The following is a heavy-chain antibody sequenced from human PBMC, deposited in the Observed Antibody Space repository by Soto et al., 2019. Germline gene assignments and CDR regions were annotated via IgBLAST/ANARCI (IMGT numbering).Heavy chain of an antibody. CDR2: ISPDNGNT. Sequence: VSVKVSCKASGGTFSSYAISWVRQAPGQGLEWMGWISPDNGNTNYAQKLQGRVTMTTDTSTSTAYMELRSLRSDDTAVYYCARALGYSGYAGMDVWGQGTTVTVSS. D-gene: IGHD5-12*01. J-gene: IGHJ6*02. V-gene: IGHV1-18*01. CDR1: GGTFSSYA. CDR3: ARALGYSGYAGMDV.